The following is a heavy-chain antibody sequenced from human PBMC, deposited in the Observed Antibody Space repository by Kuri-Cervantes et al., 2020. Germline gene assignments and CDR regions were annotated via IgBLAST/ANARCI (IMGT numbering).Heavy chain of an antibody. J-gene: IGHJ4*02. V-gene: IGHV3-64*02. CDR1: GFTLSSYA. Sequence: GESLKISCAASGFTLSSYAMHWVRQAPGKRLEYVSAISSSGGTTYYADSVKGRFTISRDNSKNTLYLQMGSLRAEDMAVYYCAKDYCSGGSCMFDYWGQGTLVTVFS. D-gene: IGHD2-15*01. CDR3: AKDYCSGGSCMFDY. CDR2: ISSSGGTT.